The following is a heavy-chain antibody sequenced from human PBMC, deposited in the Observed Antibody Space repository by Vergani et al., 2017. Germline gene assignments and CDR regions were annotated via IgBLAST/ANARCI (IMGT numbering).Heavy chain of an antibody. J-gene: IGHJ6*03. Sequence: QVQLAESGGGRVQPGRSLRLSCAASGFSFSSHAIHWVRQAPGKGLEWVAVISNDGSKKYYADSVKGRFTISRDNSKNTLDLQMNSLRDQYTAVYYCAKAGSVTSGSPQYNFYMDVWGKGTTVTVS. CDR1: GFSFSSHA. CDR2: ISNDGSKK. V-gene: IGHV3-30*18. D-gene: IGHD3-10*01. CDR3: AKAGSVTSGSPQYNFYMDV.